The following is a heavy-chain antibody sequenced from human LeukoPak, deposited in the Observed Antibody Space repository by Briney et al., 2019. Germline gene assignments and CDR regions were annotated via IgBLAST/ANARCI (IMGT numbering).Heavy chain of an antibody. Sequence: PGGSLRLSCAASGFTFSNYAMSWVRQAPGKGLEWVSAISGSGGGTYYADSVKGRFTISRDNSKNTLYLQMNSLRAEDTAVYYCAKSPGSIVATTPADYWGQGTLVTVSS. CDR2: ISGSGGGT. CDR3: AKSPGSIVATTPADY. D-gene: IGHD5-12*01. J-gene: IGHJ4*02. CDR1: GFTFSNYA. V-gene: IGHV3-23*01.